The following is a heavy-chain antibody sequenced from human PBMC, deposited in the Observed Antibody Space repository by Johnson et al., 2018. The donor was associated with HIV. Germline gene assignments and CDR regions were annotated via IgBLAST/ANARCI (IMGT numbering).Heavy chain of an antibody. V-gene: IGHV3-15*01. J-gene: IGHJ3*02. CDR3: AKVHIPARWSAAFDI. D-gene: IGHD6-6*01. CDR1: GFAFSTYW. Sequence: VQLVESGGGLVQPGGSLRLSCAASGFAFSTYWMSWVRQAPGKGLEWVGRIKSKTDGGTTDYAAPVKGRFTISRDDSKNTLYLQMSSLRTEDTAVYYCAKVHIPARWSAAFDIWGRGTMVTVSS. CDR2: IKSKTDGGTT.